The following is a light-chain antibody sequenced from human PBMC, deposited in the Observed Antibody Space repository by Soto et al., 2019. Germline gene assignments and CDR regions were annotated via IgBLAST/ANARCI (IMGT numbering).Light chain of an antibody. CDR3: QEANSFT. CDR1: QITSW. J-gene: IGKJ4*01. V-gene: IGKV1-12*02. CDR2: ATS. Sequence: DIQMTQSPSSVSASVGDRVTITCRASQITSWLAWYQQKPGEAPKLLIYATSSLQSGVPSRCSGSGSGTDFTLTISSLQPDDFATYFCQEANSFTFGGGTKVEIQ.